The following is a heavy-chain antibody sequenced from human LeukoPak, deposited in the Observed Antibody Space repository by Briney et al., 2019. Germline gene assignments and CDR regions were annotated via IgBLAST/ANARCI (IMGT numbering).Heavy chain of an antibody. Sequence: ASVKVFCKASGYTFTSYDINWVRQATGQGLEWMGWMNPNSGNTGYAQKFQGRVTMTRNTSISTAYMELSSLRSEDTAVYYCARGQITMVRGVIRKYYFDYWGQGTLVTVSS. CDR2: MNPNSGNT. D-gene: IGHD3-10*01. CDR1: GYTFTSYD. V-gene: IGHV1-8*01. CDR3: ARGQITMVRGVIRKYYFDY. J-gene: IGHJ4*02.